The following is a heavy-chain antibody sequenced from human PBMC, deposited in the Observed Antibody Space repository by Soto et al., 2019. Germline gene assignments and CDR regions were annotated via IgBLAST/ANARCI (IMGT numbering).Heavy chain of an antibody. CDR2: IIPIFGTT. CDR1: GGTFSNYP. CDR3: ARGLYCGGGCYSHFDY. D-gene: IGHD2-21*02. V-gene: IGHV1-69*01. Sequence: VQLVQSGAEVKKPGSSVKVSCKASGGTFSNYPFIWVRQAPGQGLDWMGGIIPIFGTTDYGQRFQGRVTSTADESTNPAYIELSSLRSDDTAVYYCARGLYCGGGCYSHFDYWGQGTLVTVSP. J-gene: IGHJ4*02.